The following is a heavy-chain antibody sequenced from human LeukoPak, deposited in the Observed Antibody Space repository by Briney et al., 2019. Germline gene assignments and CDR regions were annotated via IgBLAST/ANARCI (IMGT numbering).Heavy chain of an antibody. V-gene: IGHV1-2*02. CDR2: IDPNSGGT. D-gene: IGHD3-16*02. Sequence: ASVKVSCKASGYTFTGYYMHWVRQAPGQGLEWMGWIDPNSGGTNYAQKFQGRVTMTRDTSISTAYMELSRLRSDDTAVYYCARDNSVGDIAWWFDPWGQGTLVTVSS. J-gene: IGHJ5*02. CDR1: GYTFTGYY. CDR3: ARDNSVGDIAWWFDP.